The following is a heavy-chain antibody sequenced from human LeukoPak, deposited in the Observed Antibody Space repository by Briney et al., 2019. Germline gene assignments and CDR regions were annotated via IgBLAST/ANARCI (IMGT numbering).Heavy chain of an antibody. CDR2: ISAYNGNT. J-gene: IGHJ5*02. D-gene: IGHD6-6*01. CDR1: GGTFSSYA. CDR3: ARTVSSSSRWFDP. Sequence: ASVKVSCKASGGTFSSYAISWVRQAPGQGLEWMGWISAYNGNTNYAQKLQGRVTMTTDTSTSTAYMELRSLRSDDTAVYYCARTVSSSSRWFDPWGQGTLVTVSS. V-gene: IGHV1-18*01.